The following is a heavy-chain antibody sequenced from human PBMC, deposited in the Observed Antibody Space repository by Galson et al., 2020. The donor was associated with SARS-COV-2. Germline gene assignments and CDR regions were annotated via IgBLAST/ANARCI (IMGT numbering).Heavy chain of an antibody. CDR2: INPNSGGT. Sequence: ASVKVSCKASGYTFTGYYMHWVRQAPGQGLEWMGWINPNSGGTNYAQKFQGRVTMTRDTSISTAYMELSRLRSDDTAVYYCARGVVVVPAAMEGGWFDPWGQGTLVTVSS. V-gene: IGHV1-2*02. D-gene: IGHD2-2*01. CDR1: GYTFTGYY. CDR3: ARGVVVVPAAMEGGWFDP. J-gene: IGHJ5*02.